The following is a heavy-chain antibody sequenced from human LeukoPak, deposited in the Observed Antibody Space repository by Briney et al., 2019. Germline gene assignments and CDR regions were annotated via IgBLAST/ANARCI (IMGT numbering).Heavy chain of an antibody. CDR2: IYYSGST. CDR3: ARLGSVAARGGTDY. Sequence: SETLSLTCTVSGGSISSSSYYWGWIRQPPGKGLEWIGSIYYSGSTYYNPSLKSRVTISVDTSKNQFSLKLSSVTAADTAVYYCARLGSVAARGGTDYWGQGTLVAVSS. D-gene: IGHD6-13*01. J-gene: IGHJ4*02. CDR1: GGSISSSSYY. V-gene: IGHV4-39*01.